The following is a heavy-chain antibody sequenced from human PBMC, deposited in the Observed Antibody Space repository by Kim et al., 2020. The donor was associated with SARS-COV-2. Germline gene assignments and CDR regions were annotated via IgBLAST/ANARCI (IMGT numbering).Heavy chain of an antibody. CDR3: ARDYDILTGYYVGYYYYYGMDV. Sequence: SVKVSCKASGGTFSSYAISWVRQAPGQGLEWMGGIIPIFGTANYAQKFQGRVTITADESTSTAYMELSSLRSEDTAVYYCARDYDILTGYYVGYYYYYGMDVWGQGTTVTVSS. D-gene: IGHD3-9*01. J-gene: IGHJ6*02. CDR2: IIPIFGTA. V-gene: IGHV1-69*13. CDR1: GGTFSSYA.